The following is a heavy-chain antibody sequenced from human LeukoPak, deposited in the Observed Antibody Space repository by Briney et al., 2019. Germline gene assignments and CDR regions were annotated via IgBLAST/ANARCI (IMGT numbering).Heavy chain of an antibody. CDR2: IIPIFGAA. V-gene: IGHV1-69*13. J-gene: IGHJ6*03. Sequence: ASVKVSCKASGGTFSSYAISWVRQAPGQGLEWMGGIIPIFGAANYAQKFQGRVTITADESTSTAYMELSSLRSEDTAVYYCAKGSKEVLFTRDHCMDVWGKGTTVTISS. CDR1: GGTFSSYA. D-gene: IGHD3-3*01. CDR3: AKGSKEVLFTRDHCMDV.